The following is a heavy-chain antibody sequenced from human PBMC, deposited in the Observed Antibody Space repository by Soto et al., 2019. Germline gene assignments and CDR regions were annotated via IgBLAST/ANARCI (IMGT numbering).Heavy chain of an antibody. CDR2: IYHTGST. V-gene: IGHV4-38-2*01. CDR1: GYSISNGYY. D-gene: IGHD6-13*01. J-gene: IGHJ4*02. CDR3: ARRHSSNWYGLDY. Sequence: SETLSLTCAVSGYSISNGYYWGWIRQPPGKGLEWIGSIYHTGSTYYNPSLKSRVTISVDTSKNQFSLKLSSVTAADTAVYYCARRHSSNWYGLDYWGQGTLVTVSA.